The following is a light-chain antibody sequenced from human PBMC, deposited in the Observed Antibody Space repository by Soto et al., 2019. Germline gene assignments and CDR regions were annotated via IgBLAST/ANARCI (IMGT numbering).Light chain of an antibody. CDR3: LQSYRTPRS. Sequence: DIQMTQSPSSLSESVGDRVTITCRASQYVDTYLNWYQQKPGKAPKLLIYGASSLQSGVPSRFSGIGSGTDFTLTISSLQPEDSATYYCLQSYRTPRSFGQGTKVEVK. J-gene: IGKJ1*01. CDR1: QYVDTY. CDR2: GAS. V-gene: IGKV1-39*01.